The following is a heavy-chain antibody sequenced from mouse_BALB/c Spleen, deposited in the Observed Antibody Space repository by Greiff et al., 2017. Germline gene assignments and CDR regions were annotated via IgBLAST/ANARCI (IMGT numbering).Heavy chain of an antibody. J-gene: IGHJ4*01. CDR1: GYTFTSYV. CDR3: ARRGADDAMDY. V-gene: IGHV1-14*01. CDR2: INPYNDGT. Sequence: EVKLVESGPELVKPGASVKMSCKASGYTFTSYVMHWVKQKPGQGLEWIGYINPYNDGTKYNEKFKGKATLTSDKSSSTAYMELSSLTSEDSAVYYCARRGADDAMDYWGQGTLVTVSS.